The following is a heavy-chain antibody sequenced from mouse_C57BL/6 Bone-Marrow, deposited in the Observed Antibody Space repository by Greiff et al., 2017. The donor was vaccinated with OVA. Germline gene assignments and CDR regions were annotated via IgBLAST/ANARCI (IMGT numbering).Heavy chain of an antibody. Sequence: QVQLKQSGAELVMPGASVKLSCKASGYTFTSYWMHWVKQRPGQGLEWIGEIDPSDSYTNYNQKFKGKSTLTVDKSSSTAYMQLSSLTSEDSAVYYCARGDIYYGNYLYYYAMDYWGQGTSVTVSS. CDR1: GYTFTSYW. J-gene: IGHJ4*01. D-gene: IGHD2-1*01. V-gene: IGHV1-69*01. CDR2: IDPSDSYT. CDR3: ARGDIYYGNYLYYYAMDY.